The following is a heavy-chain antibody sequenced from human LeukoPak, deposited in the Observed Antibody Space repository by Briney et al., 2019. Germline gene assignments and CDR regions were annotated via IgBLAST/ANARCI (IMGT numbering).Heavy chain of an antibody. J-gene: IGHJ4*02. CDR1: GFTFSSYW. CDR2: INTDGSTT. V-gene: IGHV3-74*01. D-gene: IGHD2-2*01. Sequence: GGSLRLSSAASGFTFSSYWMHWVRQAPGKGLVWGSRINTDGSTTRYADSVKGRFTISRDNAKNTLYLQMNSLRAEDTAVYYCARSCTSATCQIEDWGQGTLVTVSS. CDR3: ARSCTSATCQIED.